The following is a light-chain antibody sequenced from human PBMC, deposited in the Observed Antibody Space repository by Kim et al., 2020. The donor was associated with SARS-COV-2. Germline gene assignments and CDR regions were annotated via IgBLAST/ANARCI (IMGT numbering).Light chain of an antibody. J-gene: IGLJ3*02. Sequence: GQGVTISCSGSSSNIGSNTVNWYQQRPGTAPKLRCYSTNQRPSGVPARFSGSKSGTAASLAISGLQSEDEADYYCAAWDDSLNGWVFGGGTQLTVL. CDR1: SSNIGSNT. V-gene: IGLV1-44*01. CDR3: AAWDDSLNGWV. CDR2: STN.